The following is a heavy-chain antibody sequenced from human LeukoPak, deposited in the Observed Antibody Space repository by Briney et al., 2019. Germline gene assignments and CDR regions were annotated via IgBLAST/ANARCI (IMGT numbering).Heavy chain of an antibody. D-gene: IGHD3-3*01. J-gene: IGHJ5*02. CDR2: MYYSGST. CDR3: ASTTIFGVVTDDNWFDP. V-gene: IGHV4-30-4*08. CDR1: GGSLSSGVYY. Sequence: SQTLSLTCTVSGGSLSSGVYYWSWIRQPPGKGLEWIGYMYYSGSTYYHPSLKSRVTISVDTSKNQFSLKLSSMTAADTAVYYCASTTIFGVVTDDNWFDPWGQGTLVTVSS.